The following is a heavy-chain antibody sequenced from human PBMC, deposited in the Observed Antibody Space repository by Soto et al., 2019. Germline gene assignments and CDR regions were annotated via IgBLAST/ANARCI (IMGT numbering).Heavy chain of an antibody. CDR3: VRDLLGSGGHFDY. D-gene: IGHD7-27*01. Sequence: GGSLRLSCAASGFIFGSFGMHWVRQAPGKGLEWVAHIWYDGSNTYYADSVKGRFTISRDNSRNTLYLQMNSLRAEDTAVYHCVRDLLGSGGHFDYWGQGTPVTVSS. J-gene: IGHJ4*02. V-gene: IGHV3-33*01. CDR1: GFIFGSFG. CDR2: IWYDGSNT.